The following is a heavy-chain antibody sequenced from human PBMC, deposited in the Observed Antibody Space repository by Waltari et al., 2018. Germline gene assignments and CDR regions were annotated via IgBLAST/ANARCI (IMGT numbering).Heavy chain of an antibody. V-gene: IGHV3-23*01. Sequence: EVQLLESGGGLVQPGGSLRLSCAASGFPFSSYAMSWVRTAPGKGRGWVSAVRGSGGSTYYADSVKCRFTISRDNSKNTLYLQMNSLRAEDTAVYYCAKGGDIVVVVVATEGAFDIWGQGTMVTVSS. D-gene: IGHD2-15*01. J-gene: IGHJ3*02. CDR3: AKGGDIVVVVVATEGAFDI. CDR1: GFPFSSYA. CDR2: VRGSGGST.